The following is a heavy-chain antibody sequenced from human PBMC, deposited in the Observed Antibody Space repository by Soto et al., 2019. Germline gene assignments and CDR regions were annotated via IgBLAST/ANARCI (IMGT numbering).Heavy chain of an antibody. J-gene: IGHJ4*02. CDR3: ASSYGLDFWSGYYTSLVRDY. Sequence: PGGSLRLSCAASGFTFSSYWMHWVRQAPGKGLVWVSRINSDGSSTSYADSVKGRFTISRDNAKNTLYLQMNSLRAEDTAVYYCASSYGLDFWSGYYTSLVRDYWGQGTLVTVSS. D-gene: IGHD3-3*01. V-gene: IGHV3-74*01. CDR2: INSDGSST. CDR1: GFTFSSYW.